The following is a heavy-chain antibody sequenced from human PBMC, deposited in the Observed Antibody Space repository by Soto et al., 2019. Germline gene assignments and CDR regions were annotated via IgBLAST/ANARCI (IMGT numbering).Heavy chain of an antibody. J-gene: IGHJ6*02. D-gene: IGHD6-19*01. Sequence: GGSLRLSCTASGFTFGDYAMSWFRQAPGKGLEWVGFIRSKAYGGTTEYAASVKGRFTISRDDSKSIAYLQMNSLKTEDTAVYYCTRDESGWYAVGVDGMDVRGQGTTVTVSS. CDR3: TRDESGWYAVGVDGMDV. V-gene: IGHV3-49*03. CDR1: GFTFGDYA. CDR2: IRSKAYGGTT.